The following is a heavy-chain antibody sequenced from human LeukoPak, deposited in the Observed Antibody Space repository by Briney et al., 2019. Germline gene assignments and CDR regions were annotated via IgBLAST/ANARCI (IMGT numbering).Heavy chain of an antibody. CDR3: ARVPGLWFGELDY. J-gene: IGHJ4*02. Sequence: GGSLRLSCAASGFTFSSYGMHWVRQAPGKGLEWVAIIWYDGSNKYYADSVKGRFTISRDNSKNTLYLQMNSLRVEDTAVYYCARVPGLWFGELDYWGQGTLVTVSS. CDR2: IWYDGSNK. CDR1: GFTFSSYG. D-gene: IGHD3-10*01. V-gene: IGHV3-33*01.